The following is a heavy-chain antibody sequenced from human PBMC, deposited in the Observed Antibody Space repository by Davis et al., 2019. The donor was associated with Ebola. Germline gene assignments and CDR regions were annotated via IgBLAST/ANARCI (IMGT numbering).Heavy chain of an antibody. V-gene: IGHV4-34*01. D-gene: IGHD4-23*01. CDR3: ARRGNSGTLRF. CDR1: GGSFSDYY. Sequence: MPSETLSLTCAVYGGSFSDYYWSWIRQPPGKGLEWIGEINHSGSTNYNPSLKSRVTISVDTSKNQFSLKLSSVTAADTAVYYCARRGNSGTLRFWGQGTLVTVSS. CDR2: INHSGST. J-gene: IGHJ4*02.